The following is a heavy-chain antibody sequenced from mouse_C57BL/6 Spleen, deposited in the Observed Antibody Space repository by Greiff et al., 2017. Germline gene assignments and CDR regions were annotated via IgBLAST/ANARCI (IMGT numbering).Heavy chain of an antibody. V-gene: IGHV1-42*01. CDR2: INPSTGGT. CDR1: GYSFTGYY. Sequence: EVQLQQSGPELVKPGASVKISCKASGYSFTGYYMNWVKQSPEKSLEWIGEINPSTGGTTYNQKFKAKATLTVDTSSSTAYMQLMSLTSEDSAVYYCARSGLTGTEDWFAYWGQGTLVTVSA. D-gene: IGHD4-1*01. J-gene: IGHJ3*01. CDR3: ARSGLTGTEDWFAY.